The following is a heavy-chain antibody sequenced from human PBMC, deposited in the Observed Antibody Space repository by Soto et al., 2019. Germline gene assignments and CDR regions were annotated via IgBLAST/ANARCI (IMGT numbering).Heavy chain of an antibody. Sequence: QVQLQESGPGLVKPSQTLSLTCTVSGGSISSGDYYWSWIRQPPGKGLEWIGYIYYSGSTYYNPFLKSRVTISVDTSKNQFSLKLSSVTAADTAVYYCARARSRWFGELLPFDYWGQGTLVTVSS. V-gene: IGHV4-30-4*01. D-gene: IGHD3-10*01. CDR1: GGSISSGDYY. CDR3: ARARSRWFGELLPFDY. J-gene: IGHJ4*02. CDR2: IYYSGST.